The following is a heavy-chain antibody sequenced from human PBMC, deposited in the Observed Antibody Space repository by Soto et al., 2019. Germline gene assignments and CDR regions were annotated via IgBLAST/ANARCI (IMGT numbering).Heavy chain of an antibody. V-gene: IGHV1-18*01. D-gene: IGHD3-9*01. CDR1: GYTLTELS. J-gene: IGHJ4*02. Sequence: GASVKVSCKVSGYTLTELSMHWVRQAPGKGLEWMGWISAYNGNTNYAQKLQGRVTMTTDTSTSTAYMELRSLRSDDTAVYYCARVSRVLRYFDWSHPDYWGQGALVTVSS. CDR3: ARVSRVLRYFDWSHPDY. CDR2: ISAYNGNT.